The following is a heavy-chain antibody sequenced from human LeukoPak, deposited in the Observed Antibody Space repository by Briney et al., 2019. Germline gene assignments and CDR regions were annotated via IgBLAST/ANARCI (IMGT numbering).Heavy chain of an antibody. CDR1: GFTFSSYW. D-gene: IGHD3-16*01. V-gene: IGHV3-7*03. J-gene: IGHJ4*02. CDR2: IKQDGSEK. CDR3: ARARSDVWGSYYVY. Sequence: PGGSLRLSCAASGFTFSSYWMSWVRQAPGKGLEWVANIKQDGSEKYYVDSVKGRFTISRDNAKNSLYLQMNSLRAEDTAVYYCARARSDVWGSYYVYWGQGTLVTVSS.